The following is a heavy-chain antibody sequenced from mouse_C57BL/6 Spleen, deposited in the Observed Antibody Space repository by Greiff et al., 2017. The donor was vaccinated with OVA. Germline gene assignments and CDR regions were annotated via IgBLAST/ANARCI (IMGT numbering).Heavy chain of an antibody. CDR1: GYTFTDYY. CDR3: AREGPTTVPYFDV. V-gene: IGHV1-19*01. Sequence: EVQLQQSGPVLVKPGASVKMSCKASGYTFTDYYMNWVKQSHGKSLEWIGVINPYNGGTSYNQKFKGKATLTVDKSSSTAYMELNSLTSEDSAVYYCAREGPTTVPYFDVWGTGTTVTVSS. CDR2: INPYNGGT. D-gene: IGHD1-1*01. J-gene: IGHJ1*03.